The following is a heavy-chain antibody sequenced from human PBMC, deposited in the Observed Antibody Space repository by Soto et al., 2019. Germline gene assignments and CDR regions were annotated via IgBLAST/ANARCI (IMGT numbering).Heavy chain of an antibody. V-gene: IGHV1-18*01. D-gene: IGHD3-10*01. CDR1: GYTFTSYG. CDR3: ARTGFYYYGSGSPVAVDY. J-gene: IGHJ4*02. CDR2: ISAYNGNT. Sequence: QVKLVQSGAEVKKPGASVKVSCKASGYTFTSYGISWVRQAPGQGLEWMGWISAYNGNTHYAPKLQGRVTMTTDTSTSTAYMELRSLRSDDTAVYFCARTGFYYYGSGSPVAVDYWGQGTLVTVSS.